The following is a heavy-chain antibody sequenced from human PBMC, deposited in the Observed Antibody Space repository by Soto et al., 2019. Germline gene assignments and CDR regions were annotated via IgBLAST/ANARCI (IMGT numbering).Heavy chain of an antibody. CDR2: TNPKSGFT. CDR3: ARTDGDLDY. V-gene: IGHV1-8*01. J-gene: IGHJ4*02. CDR1: GYTFTRYD. Sequence: QVQLVQSGAEVKKPGASVKVSCKASGYTFTRYDINWVRQAPGQGLEWMGWTNPKSGFTGSAQKIHGRITMTRDSSISTAYMELNSLRSEDTAVYYCARTDGDLDYWGQGTLVTVSS. D-gene: IGHD4-17*01.